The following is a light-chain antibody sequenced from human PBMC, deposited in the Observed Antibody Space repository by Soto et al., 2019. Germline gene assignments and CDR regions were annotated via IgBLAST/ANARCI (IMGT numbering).Light chain of an antibody. CDR1: SSVVGGYDY. Sequence: QSVLTQSASVSGSPGQSITISCTGNSSVVGGYDYVSWYQQHPGKAPKLMIYDVINRPSGVSNRFSGSKSCNTASLTISGLQAEDEADYYCISYASINTYGFGTGTKVTVL. CDR2: DVI. V-gene: IGLV2-14*01. J-gene: IGLJ1*01. CDR3: ISYASINTYG.